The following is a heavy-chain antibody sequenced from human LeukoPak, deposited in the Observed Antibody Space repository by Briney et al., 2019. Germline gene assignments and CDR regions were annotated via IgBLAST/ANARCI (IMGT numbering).Heavy chain of an antibody. CDR2: ISGSGGRT. V-gene: IGHV3-23*01. D-gene: IGHD6-13*01. Sequence: GGSLRLSCAASGFTFSSYAMSWVRQAPGKGLEWVSAISGSGGRTYYADSVKGRFTISRDNSKNTLYLQMNSLRAEDTAVYYSAKLSSIAAAAPHFDYWGQGTQVTVSS. CDR1: GFTFSSYA. CDR3: AKLSSIAAAAPHFDY. J-gene: IGHJ4*02.